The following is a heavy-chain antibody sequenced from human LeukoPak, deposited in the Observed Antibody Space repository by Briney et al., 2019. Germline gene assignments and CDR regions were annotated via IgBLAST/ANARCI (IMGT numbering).Heavy chain of an antibody. CDR3: ARPRSVYDSSFDAFDI. V-gene: IGHV5-51*01. D-gene: IGHD3-22*01. CDR1: GYSFTSYW. CDR2: IYPGDSDT. Sequence: GESLKISCKGSGYSFTSYWIGWVRQMPGKGLEWMGIIYPGDSDTRYSPSFQGQATISVDKSISTAHLQWSSLKASDTAMYYCARPRSVYDSSFDAFDIWGQGTMVTVSS. J-gene: IGHJ3*02.